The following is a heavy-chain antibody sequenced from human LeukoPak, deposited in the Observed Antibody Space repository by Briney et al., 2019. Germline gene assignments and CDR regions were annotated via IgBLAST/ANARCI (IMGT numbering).Heavy chain of an antibody. V-gene: IGHV1-8*03. CDR1: GYTFTSYD. CDR3: ARDPPGLVVAATHDY. J-gene: IGHJ4*02. D-gene: IGHD2-15*01. CDR2: MNPNSGNT. Sequence: ASVKVSCKASGYTFTSYDINWVRQATGQGLEWMGWMNPNSGNTGYAQKFQGRVTITRNTSISTAYMELSSLRSEDTAVYYCARDPPGLVVAATHDYWGQGTLVTVSS.